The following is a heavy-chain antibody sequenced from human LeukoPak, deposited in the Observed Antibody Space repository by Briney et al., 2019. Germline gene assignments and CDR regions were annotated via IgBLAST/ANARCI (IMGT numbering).Heavy chain of an antibody. J-gene: IGHJ4*02. D-gene: IGHD3-10*01. V-gene: IGHV4-34*01. CDR1: GGSFSGYY. CDR2: INHSGST. Sequence: SETLSLTCAVYGGSFSGYYWSWIRQPAAKGLECIGEINHSGSTNYNPSLKSRVTISVDTSKNQFSLKLSSVTAADTAVYYCAREAPLASGSPRRPFDYWGQGTLVTVSS. CDR3: AREAPLASGSPRRPFDY.